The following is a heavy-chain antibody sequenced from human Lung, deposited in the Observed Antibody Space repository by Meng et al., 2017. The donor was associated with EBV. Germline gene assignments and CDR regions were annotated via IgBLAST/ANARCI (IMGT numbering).Heavy chain of an antibody. CDR3: ARDPTGGEDHQRV. V-gene: IGHV4-4*02. D-gene: IGHD1-14*01. CDR2: IYHSGIT. CDR1: GGSISSSNW. J-gene: IGHJ4*02. Sequence: VQLRESGPGLVKPSGTPSLTCAGSGGSISSSNWWSWVRQPPGKGLEWIGKIYHSGITIYNPSLKSRVTMSVDNSKNQFSLKLNSMTAADTAVYYCARDPTGGEDHQRVWGQGTLVTVSS.